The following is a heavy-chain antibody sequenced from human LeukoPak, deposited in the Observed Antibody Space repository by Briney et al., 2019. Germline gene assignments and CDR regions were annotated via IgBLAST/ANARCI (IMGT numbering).Heavy chain of an antibody. Sequence: PGGSLRLSCAASGFTFSSYGMHWVRQAPGKGLEWVAVIWYDGSNKYYADSVKSRFTISRDNSKNTLYLQMNSLRAEDTAVYYCAKEEGDAFDIWGQGTMVTVSS. CDR2: IWYDGSNK. CDR3: AKEEGDAFDI. CDR1: GFTFSSYG. V-gene: IGHV3-33*06. J-gene: IGHJ3*02.